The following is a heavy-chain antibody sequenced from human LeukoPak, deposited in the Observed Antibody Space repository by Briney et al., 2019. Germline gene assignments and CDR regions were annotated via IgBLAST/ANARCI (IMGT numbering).Heavy chain of an antibody. J-gene: IGHJ5*02. D-gene: IGHD3-3*01. Sequence: SETLSLTCTVSGGSISSYYWSWIRQPPGKGLEWIGYIYYSGSTNYNPSLKSRVTISVDTSKNQFSLKLSSVTAADTAVYYCARPPLLGIFGLDPWGQGTLVTVSS. CDR2: IYYSGST. V-gene: IGHV4-59*01. CDR1: GGSISSYY. CDR3: ARPPLLGIFGLDP.